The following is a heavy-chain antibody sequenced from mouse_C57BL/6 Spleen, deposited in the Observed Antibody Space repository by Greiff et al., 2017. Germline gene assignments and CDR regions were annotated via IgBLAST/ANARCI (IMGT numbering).Heavy chain of an antibody. D-gene: IGHD1-1*01. V-gene: IGHV1-72*01. Sequence: QVQLLQPGAELVKPGASVKLSCKASCYTFTSYWMHWVKQRPGRGLAWIGRIDPNSGCTMYNETFKSKATLTVDKTSSTAYKKISSLTSEDSAVYYSARSGTTVVDPAWFAYWGQGTLVTVSA. CDR3: ARSGTTVVDPAWFAY. CDR1: CYTFTSYW. CDR2: IDPNSGCT. J-gene: IGHJ3*01.